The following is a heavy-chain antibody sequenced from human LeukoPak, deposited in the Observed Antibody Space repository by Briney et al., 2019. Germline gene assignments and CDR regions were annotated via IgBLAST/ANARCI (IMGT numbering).Heavy chain of an antibody. D-gene: IGHD1-26*01. CDR3: ARDPSVVGATTFPFDP. V-gene: IGHV3-33*01. Sequence: RGSLRLSCAASGFTFSSYGMHWVRQAPGKGLEWVAVIWYDGSNKYYADSVRGRFTISRDNSKNTLYLQMNSLRAEDTAVYYCARDPSVVGATTFPFDPWGQGTLVTVSS. CDR2: IWYDGSNK. CDR1: GFTFSSYG. J-gene: IGHJ5*02.